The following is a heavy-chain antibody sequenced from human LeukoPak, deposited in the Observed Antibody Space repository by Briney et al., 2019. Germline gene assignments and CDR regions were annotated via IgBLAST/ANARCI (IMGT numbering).Heavy chain of an antibody. CDR2: INHSGST. J-gene: IGHJ4*02. CDR1: GGSFSGYY. V-gene: IGHV4-34*01. CDR3: ARGPLGYCSSSSCHGPDY. D-gene: IGHD2-2*01. Sequence: SETLSLTCAVYGGSFSGYYWSWIRQPPGKGLEWIGEINHSGSTNYNPSLKSRVTISVGTSKNQFSLSLNSVTAADTAVYYCARGPLGYCSSSSCHGPDYWGQGTLVIVSS.